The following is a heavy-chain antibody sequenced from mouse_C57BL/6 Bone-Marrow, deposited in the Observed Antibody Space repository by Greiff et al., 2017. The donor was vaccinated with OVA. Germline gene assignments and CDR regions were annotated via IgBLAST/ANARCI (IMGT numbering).Heavy chain of an antibody. CDR2: ISSGSSTI. CDR1: GFTFSDYG. J-gene: IGHJ3*01. Sequence: DVQLVESGGGLVKPGGSLKLSCAASGFTFSDYGMHWVRQAPEKGLEWVAYISSGSSTIYYADTVKGRFTISGDNAKNTLFLQMTSLRSEDTAMYYCAREGSYWGQGTLVTVSA. V-gene: IGHV5-17*01. CDR3: AREGSY.